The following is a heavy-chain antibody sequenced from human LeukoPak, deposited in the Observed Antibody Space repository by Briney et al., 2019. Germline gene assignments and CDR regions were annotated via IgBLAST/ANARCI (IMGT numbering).Heavy chain of an antibody. D-gene: IGHD4/OR15-4a*01. CDR3: ARDTSFNYGAHAMDV. V-gene: IGHV3-23*01. CDR2: ISGSGVNT. CDR1: GFTFDNYA. J-gene: IGHJ6*02. Sequence: GGSLRLSCAASGFTFDNYAMNWVRQAPEKGLEWVLGISGSGVNTYYADSVKGRFTISRDNSKNTLYLQLNSLRGGDTAIYYCARDTSFNYGAHAMDVWGQGTTVTVSS.